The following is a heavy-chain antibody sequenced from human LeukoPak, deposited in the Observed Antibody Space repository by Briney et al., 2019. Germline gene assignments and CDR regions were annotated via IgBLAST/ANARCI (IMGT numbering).Heavy chain of an antibody. CDR1: GGSFSGYY. Sequence: PSETLSLTCAVYGGSFSGYYWSWVRQPPGKGLEWIGEINHSGSTNYNPSLTSRVTISVDTSRNQFSLKLSSVTAADTAVYYCAIVLHSSGYWSSRRANDAFDIWGQGTMVTVSS. CDR3: AIVLHSSGYWSSRRANDAFDI. CDR2: INHSGST. V-gene: IGHV4-34*01. J-gene: IGHJ3*02. D-gene: IGHD3-22*01.